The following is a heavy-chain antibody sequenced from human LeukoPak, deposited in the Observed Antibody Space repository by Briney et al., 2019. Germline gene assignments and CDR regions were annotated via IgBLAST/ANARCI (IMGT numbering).Heavy chain of an antibody. V-gene: IGHV3-23*01. CDR3: AKVWNDAIYYFDY. D-gene: IGHD1-1*01. Sequence: GGSLRLSCAASGFTFSNYAMSWVRQAPGKGLEWVSGIGDSGGSTYYADSVRGRFTISRDNSKNTLYVQMNSLRAEDTAVYYCAKVWNDAIYYFDYWGQGTLVTVSS. CDR1: GFTFSNYA. J-gene: IGHJ4*02. CDR2: IGDSGGST.